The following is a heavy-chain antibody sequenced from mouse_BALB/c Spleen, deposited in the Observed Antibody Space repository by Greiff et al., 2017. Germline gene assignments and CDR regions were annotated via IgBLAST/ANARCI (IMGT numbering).Heavy chain of an antibody. J-gene: IGHJ2*01. D-gene: IGHD1-1*01. V-gene: IGHV1-4*01. Sequence: QVQLQQSGAELARPGASVKMSCKASGYTFTSYTLHWVKQRPGQGLEWIGYINPSSGYTNYNQKFKDKATLTADKSSSTAYMQLSSLTSEDSAVYYCAGGEITTVRPLFDYWGQGTTLTVSS. CDR3: AGGEITTVRPLFDY. CDR1: GYTFTSYT. CDR2: INPSSGYT.